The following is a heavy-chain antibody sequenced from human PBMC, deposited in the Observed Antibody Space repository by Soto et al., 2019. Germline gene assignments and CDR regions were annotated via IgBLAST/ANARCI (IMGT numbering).Heavy chain of an antibody. CDR3: ARVPVGATRGYFDY. D-gene: IGHD1-26*01. V-gene: IGHV1-69*13. CDR2: IIPIFGTA. CDR1: GGTFSIYA. Sequence: ASVKVSCKASGGTFSIYAISWVRQAPGQGLEWMGGIIPIFGTANYAQKFQGRVTITADESTSTAYMELSSPRSEDTAVYYCARVPVGATRGYFDYWGQGTLVTVSS. J-gene: IGHJ4*02.